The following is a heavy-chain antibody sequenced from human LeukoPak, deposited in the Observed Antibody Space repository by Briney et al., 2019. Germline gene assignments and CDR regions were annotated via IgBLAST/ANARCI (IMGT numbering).Heavy chain of an antibody. J-gene: IGHJ5*02. CDR3: ARERGTTVTTSENWFDP. CDR1: GFTFSDYY. CDR2: ISSSGSTI. Sequence: PGGSLRLSCAASGFTFSDYYMSWIRQAPGKGLEWVSYISSSGSTIYYADSVKGRFTISRDNAKNSLYLQMNSLRAEDTAVYYCARERGTTVTTSENWFDPWGQGTLVTVSS. V-gene: IGHV3-11*01. D-gene: IGHD4-17*01.